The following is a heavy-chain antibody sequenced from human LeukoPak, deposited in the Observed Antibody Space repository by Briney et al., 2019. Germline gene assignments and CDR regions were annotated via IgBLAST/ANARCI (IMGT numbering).Heavy chain of an antibody. D-gene: IGHD2-15*01. Sequence: SGGSLRLSCAASGFTFSSYAMSWVRQAPGKGLEWVSAISGSGGSTYYADSVKGRFTISRDNSKNTLYLQMNSLRADDTAIYYCAKGRALEVVAAFNYWGQGTVVTASS. J-gene: IGHJ4*02. V-gene: IGHV3-23*01. CDR1: GFTFSSYA. CDR3: AKGRALEVVAAFNY. CDR2: ISGSGGST.